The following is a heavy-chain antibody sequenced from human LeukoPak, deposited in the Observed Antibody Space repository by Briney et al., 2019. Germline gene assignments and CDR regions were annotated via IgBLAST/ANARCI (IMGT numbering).Heavy chain of an antibody. V-gene: IGHV3-13*01. CDR1: GFTFSQYD. CDR3: ARSVPGGSGWMGSIEY. CDR2: IGTAGDT. J-gene: IGHJ4*02. Sequence: GGSLRLSCAASGFTFSQYDMHWVRQSTGKGLEWVSGIGTAGDTFYLGSVKGRFTISRENAKNSLYLQMNSLGVGDTAVYYCARSVPGGSGWMGSIEYWGQGALVTVPS. D-gene: IGHD6-19*01.